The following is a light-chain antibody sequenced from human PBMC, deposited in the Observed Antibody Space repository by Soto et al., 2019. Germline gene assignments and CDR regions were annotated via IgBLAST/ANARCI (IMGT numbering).Light chain of an antibody. CDR1: QSVGSH. CDR2: DTS. CDR3: QQRSNWPKT. V-gene: IGKV3-11*01. Sequence: EIVLTQSPATLSLSPGERGALSCRASQSVGSHLAWYQQKPGQAPRLLIYDTSNRATGIPVRFSGSGSETDFTLTISSLEPEDFAIYYCQQRSNWPKTFGQGTKLEIK. J-gene: IGKJ2*01.